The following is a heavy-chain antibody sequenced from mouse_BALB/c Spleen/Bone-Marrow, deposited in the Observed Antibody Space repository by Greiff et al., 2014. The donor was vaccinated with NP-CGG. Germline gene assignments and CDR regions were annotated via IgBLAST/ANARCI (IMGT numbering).Heavy chain of an antibody. Sequence: QVQLQQPGAELVTPGASVKLSCTASGYTFTTYWMHWVKQRPGHGLEWIGQVDPSDGYTNYSQMFKGKATLTVDKSSSTAYMQLSSLSSEDSAVYYCARGGDNFAWFAYWGQGTLVTVSA. CDR2: VDPSDGYT. CDR1: GYTFTTYW. D-gene: IGHD1-3*01. CDR3: ARGGDNFAWFAY. J-gene: IGHJ3*01. V-gene: IGHV1-69*02.